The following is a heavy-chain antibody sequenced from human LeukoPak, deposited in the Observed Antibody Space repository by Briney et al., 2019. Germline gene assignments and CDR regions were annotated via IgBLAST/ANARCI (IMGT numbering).Heavy chain of an antibody. CDR1: GFTFSSYG. CDR2: ISSSSTI. D-gene: IGHD5-12*01. V-gene: IGHV3-48*01. CDR3: ASPSIVATTLFDY. J-gene: IGHJ4*02. Sequence: GGSLRLSCAASGFTFSSYGMHWVRQAPGKGLEWVSYISSSSTIYYADSVKGRSTISRDNAKNSLYLQMNSLRAEDTAVYYCASPSIVATTLFDYWGQGTLVTVSS.